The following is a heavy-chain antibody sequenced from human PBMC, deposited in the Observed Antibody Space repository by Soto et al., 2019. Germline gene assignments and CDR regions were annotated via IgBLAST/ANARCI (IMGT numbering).Heavy chain of an antibody. V-gene: IGHV3-30*18. CDR1: GFTFSSYV. Sequence: SCAASGFTFSSYVMHWVRQAPGKGLEWVAVISYDGSNKYYADSVNGRFTISRDNSKNTLYLQMNSLRAEDTAVYYCAKSYGDYVGVFDYWGQGTLVTVSS. CDR2: ISYDGSNK. D-gene: IGHD4-17*01. J-gene: IGHJ4*02. CDR3: AKSYGDYVGVFDY.